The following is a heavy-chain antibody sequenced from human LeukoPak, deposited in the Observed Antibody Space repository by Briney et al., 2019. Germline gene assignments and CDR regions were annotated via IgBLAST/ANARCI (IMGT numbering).Heavy chain of an antibody. V-gene: IGHV4-39*01. CDR1: GGSISSSSYY. Sequence: SETLSLTCTVSGGSISSSSYYWGWIRQPPGKGLEWIGSIHYSGSTYYNPSLKSRVTISVGTSKNQFSLKLSSVTAADTAVYYCASRSSGWYYFDYWGQGTLVTVSS. J-gene: IGHJ4*02. CDR3: ASRSSGWYYFDY. CDR2: IHYSGST. D-gene: IGHD6-19*01.